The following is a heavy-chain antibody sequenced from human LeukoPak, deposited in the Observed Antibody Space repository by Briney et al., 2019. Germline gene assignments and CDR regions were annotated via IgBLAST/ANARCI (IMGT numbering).Heavy chain of an antibody. CDR1: GFTVDSNY. D-gene: IGHD3-22*01. Sequence: GGSLRLSCAASGFTVDSNYLSWVRQAPGKGLGWVSTIYTGGNTYYAASVKGRFTISRDFSKNTVFLHMNSLRAEDTAMYYCARGDDSGYYDYFDYWGQGALVTVSS. CDR3: ARGDDSGYYDYFDY. V-gene: IGHV3-53*01. J-gene: IGHJ4*02. CDR2: IYTGGNT.